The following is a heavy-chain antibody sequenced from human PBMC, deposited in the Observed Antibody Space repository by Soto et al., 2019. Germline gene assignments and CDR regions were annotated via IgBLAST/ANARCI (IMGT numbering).Heavy chain of an antibody. CDR2: IIPILGIA. V-gene: IGHV1-69*02. J-gene: IGHJ3*02. D-gene: IGHD2-15*01. CDR3: ARPVAANDAFDI. CDR1: GGTFSSYT. Sequence: QVQLVQSGAEVKKPGSSVKVSCKASGGTFSSYTISWVRQAPGQGREWMGRIIPILGIANYAQEFQGRVTITAEKSTSTAYMDLSSLRSEDTAVYYCARPVAANDAFDIGGQGTMVNVSS.